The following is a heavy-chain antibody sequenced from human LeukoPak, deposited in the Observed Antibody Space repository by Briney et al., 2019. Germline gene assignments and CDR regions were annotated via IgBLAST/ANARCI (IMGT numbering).Heavy chain of an antibody. CDR1: GYSINNYW. CDR2: IYPADSDI. J-gene: IGHJ5*02. CDR3: ARQEYCSGGSCYTWFDP. D-gene: IGHD2-15*01. V-gene: IGHV5-51*01. Sequence: GESLKISWKGSGYSINNYWIGWVRQMPGKGLEWMGIIYPADSDIRYSPSFQGQVTISADKSISTVYLQWSSLKASDTAMYYCARQEYCSGGSCYTWFDPWGQGTLVTVSS.